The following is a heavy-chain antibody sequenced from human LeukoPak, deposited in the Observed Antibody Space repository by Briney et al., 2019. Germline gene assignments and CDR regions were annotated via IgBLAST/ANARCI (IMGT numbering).Heavy chain of an antibody. J-gene: IGHJ6*03. D-gene: IGHD5-18*01. CDR1: GFTFSSYG. Sequence: SGRSLRLSCAASGFTFSSYGMHWVRQAPGKGLEWVAVIWYDGSNKYYADSVKGRFTISRDNSKNTLYLQMNSLKTEDTAVYYCTTPWIHEEERYYYMDVWGKGTTVTVSS. V-gene: IGHV3-33*01. CDR3: TTPWIHEEERYYYMDV. CDR2: IWYDGSNK.